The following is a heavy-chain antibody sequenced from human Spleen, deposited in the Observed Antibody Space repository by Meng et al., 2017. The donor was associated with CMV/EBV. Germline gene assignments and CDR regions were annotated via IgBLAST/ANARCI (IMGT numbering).Heavy chain of an antibody. CDR2: IYYSGST. Sequence: SETLSLTCTVSGGSISSYYWIWIRQPPGKGLEWIGYIYYSGSTSYNPSLKSRVTISLDTSKNQFSLKLSSVTAADTAVYYCARESRSTGTGRIDYWGQGTLVTVSS. CDR3: ARESRSTGTGRIDY. D-gene: IGHD1-1*01. J-gene: IGHJ4*02. CDR1: GGSISSYY. V-gene: IGHV4-59*01.